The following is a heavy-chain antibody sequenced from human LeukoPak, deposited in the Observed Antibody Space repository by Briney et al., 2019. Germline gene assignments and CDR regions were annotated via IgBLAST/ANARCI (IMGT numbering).Heavy chain of an antibody. J-gene: IGHJ4*02. CDR2: IKQDGSEK. V-gene: IGHV3-7*05. Sequence: PEGPLRLSCAASGFTFSTSWMSWVRQAPGKGLEWVANIKQDGSEKYYVDSVRGRFTISRGNAKNSLSLQMNSLRAEDTAVYYCARAPFGGSYFDYWGQGTLVTVSS. CDR1: GFTFSTSW. D-gene: IGHD3-10*01. CDR3: ARAPFGGSYFDY.